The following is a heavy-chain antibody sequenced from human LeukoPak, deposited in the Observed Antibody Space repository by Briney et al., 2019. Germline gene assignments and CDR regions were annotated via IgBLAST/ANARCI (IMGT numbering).Heavy chain of an antibody. CDR1: GGSFSGYY. Sequence: SETLSLTCAVCGGSFSGYYWSWIRQPPGKGLEWIGEINHSGSTNYNPSLKSRVTISVDTSKNQFSLKLSSVTAADTAVYYCARGSPVKPSGGSCYDYWGQGTLVTVSS. D-gene: IGHD2-15*01. CDR2: INHSGST. CDR3: ARGSPVKPSGGSCYDY. V-gene: IGHV4-34*01. J-gene: IGHJ4*02.